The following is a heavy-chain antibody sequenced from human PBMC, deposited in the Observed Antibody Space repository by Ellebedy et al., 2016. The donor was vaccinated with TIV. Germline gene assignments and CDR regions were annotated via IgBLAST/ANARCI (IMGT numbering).Heavy chain of an antibody. CDR1: GFSFSSSW. D-gene: IGHD3-10*01. CDR2: IKDDGGEQ. J-gene: IGHJ4*02. Sequence: GESLKISXAASGFSFSSSWMSWVRQAPGKGLEWVANIKDDGGEQYYVDSVRGRFTVSRDNAKNSLYLQMNSLRAEDTAVYYCARDGRLLWFGEYWGRGTLVTVSS. CDR3: ARDGRLLWFGEY. V-gene: IGHV3-7*01.